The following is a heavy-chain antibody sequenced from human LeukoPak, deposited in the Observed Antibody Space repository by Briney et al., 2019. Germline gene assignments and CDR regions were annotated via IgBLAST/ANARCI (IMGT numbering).Heavy chain of an antibody. J-gene: IGHJ4*02. CDR3: AKGGTIGWYYFDY. V-gene: IGHV3-23*01. CDR1: GFTFSSYA. Sequence: PGGSLRLSCPASGFTFSSYAMGWVRQAPGKGLEWVSTITDSGGSTYYAESVKGRFTISRDNSKNTLYLQMNSLRAEDTAVYYCAKGGTIGWYYFDYWGQGTLVTVSS. D-gene: IGHD6-19*01. CDR2: ITDSGGST.